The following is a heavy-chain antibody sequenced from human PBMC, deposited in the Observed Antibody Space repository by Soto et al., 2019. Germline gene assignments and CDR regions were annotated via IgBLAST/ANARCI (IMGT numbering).Heavy chain of an antibody. V-gene: IGHV4-34*01. CDR2: INHSGTI. Sequence: ETLSLTCAVYGGSFSGYYXXWIRQPPGKGLEWIGEINHSGTINFNPSLKSRLTISLDTSKKHFSLKLSSVTDADTAAYYCARADRTLVTSYSLDVWGQGTTVTVSS. CDR3: ARADRTLVTSYSLDV. D-gene: IGHD2-21*02. CDR1: GGSFSGYY. J-gene: IGHJ6*02.